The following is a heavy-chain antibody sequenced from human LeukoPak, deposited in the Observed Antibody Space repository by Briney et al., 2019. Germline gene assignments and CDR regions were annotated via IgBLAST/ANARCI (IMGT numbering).Heavy chain of an antibody. CDR1: GGSISSSSYS. J-gene: IGHJ6*03. Sequence: SETLSLTCTVSGGSISSSSYSWGWIRQPPGKGLEWIGSIYYSGSTYYNPSLKSRVTMSVDTSKNQFSLKLSSVTAADTAVYYCARGLIAAAGSYYMDVWGKGTTVTVSS. CDR2: IYYSGST. CDR3: ARGLIAAAGSYYMDV. V-gene: IGHV4-39*07. D-gene: IGHD6-13*01.